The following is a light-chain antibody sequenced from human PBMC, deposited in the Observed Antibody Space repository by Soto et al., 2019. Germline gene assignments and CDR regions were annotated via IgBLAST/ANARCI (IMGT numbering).Light chain of an antibody. CDR1: QSISPW. J-gene: IGKJ5*01. CDR3: QQYKSFPIT. V-gene: IGKV1-5*03. CDR2: ETS. Sequence: DIQMTQSPSTLSASVGDRVTITCRASQSISPWMAWYQQKPGKAPRLLIYETSSLESGVPSRFGGSGSGTEFTLTISSMQPDDFASYYCQQYKSFPITFGPGTRLEI.